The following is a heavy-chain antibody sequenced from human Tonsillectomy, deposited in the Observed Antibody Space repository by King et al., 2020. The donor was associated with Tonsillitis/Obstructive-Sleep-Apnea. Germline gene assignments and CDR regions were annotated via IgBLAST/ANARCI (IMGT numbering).Heavy chain of an antibody. V-gene: IGHV1-69*01. D-gene: IGHD2-2*01. Sequence: QLVQSGAEVKKPGSSVKVSCKASGGTFSSYAISWGRQAPGQGLEWMGGIIPIFVTANYAQKFQGRVTITADESTSTAYMELSSLRSEDTAVYYCAREYCSSTSCFNWFDPWGQGTLVTVSS. CDR2: IIPIFVTA. J-gene: IGHJ5*02. CDR1: GGTFSSYA. CDR3: AREYCSSTSCFNWFDP.